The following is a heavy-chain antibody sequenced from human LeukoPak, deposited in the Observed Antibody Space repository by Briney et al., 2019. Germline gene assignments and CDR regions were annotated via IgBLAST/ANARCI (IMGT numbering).Heavy chain of an antibody. Sequence: GGSLRLSCAASGFTFSSYWMSWARQAPGKGLEWVANIKQDGSEKYYVDSVKGRFTISRDNAKNSLYLQMNSLRAEDTAVYYCAREFRGSGSNFDYWGQGTLVTVSS. CDR3: AREFRGSGSNFDY. J-gene: IGHJ4*02. CDR1: GFTFSSYW. V-gene: IGHV3-7*01. D-gene: IGHD3-10*01. CDR2: IKQDGSEK.